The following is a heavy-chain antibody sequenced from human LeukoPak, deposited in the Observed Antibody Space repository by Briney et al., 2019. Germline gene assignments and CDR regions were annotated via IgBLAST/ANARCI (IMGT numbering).Heavy chain of an antibody. Sequence: GGSLRLSCVASGYTFSSYSMNWIRQDPGKGLGWVSYITIGSTSIFYADSVKGRFTISRDDAKNSLYLQMNSLRDEDTAVYFCVRDHRWGFDNWGQGTLVTVSS. D-gene: IGHD7-27*01. J-gene: IGHJ4*02. CDR2: ITIGSTSI. CDR3: VRDHRWGFDN. CDR1: GYTFSSYS. V-gene: IGHV3-48*02.